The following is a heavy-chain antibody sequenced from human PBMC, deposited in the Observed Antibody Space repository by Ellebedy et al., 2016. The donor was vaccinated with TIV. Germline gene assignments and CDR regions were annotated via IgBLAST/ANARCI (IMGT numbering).Heavy chain of an antibody. CDR1: EFTFSSYA. D-gene: IGHD6-19*01. CDR2: ISGSGGST. V-gene: IGHV3-23*01. CDR3: AKETGSGNTNWFDP. J-gene: IGHJ5*02. Sequence: GESLKISXAASEFTFSSYAMSWVRQAPGKGLEWVSTISGSGGSTYYADSVKGRLTISRDNSKNTLNLQMNSLRAEDTAVYYCAKETGSGNTNWFDPWGQGTLVTVSS.